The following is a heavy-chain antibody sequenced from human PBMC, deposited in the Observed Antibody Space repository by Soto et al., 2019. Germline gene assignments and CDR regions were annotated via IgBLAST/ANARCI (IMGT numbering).Heavy chain of an antibody. J-gene: IGHJ6*02. CDR3: AREDFKDPLWLPSGLGMDV. CDR2: IIPIFGTA. CDR1: GGTFSSYA. V-gene: IGHV1-69*13. D-gene: IGHD5-12*01. Sequence: ASVKVSCKASGGTFSSYAISWVRQAPGQGLEWMGGIIPIFGTANYAQKFQGRVTITADESTSTAYMELSSLRSEDTAVYYCAREDFKDPLWLPSGLGMDVWGQGTTVTVSS.